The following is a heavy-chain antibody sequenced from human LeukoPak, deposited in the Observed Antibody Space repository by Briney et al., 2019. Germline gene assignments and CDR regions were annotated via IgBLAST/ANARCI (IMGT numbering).Heavy chain of an antibody. CDR1: GYTFTRYG. CDR3: ARESTYYYDSSGYYYPRNYFDY. J-gene: IGHJ4*02. V-gene: IGHV1-18*01. Sequence: ASVKVSCKASGYTFTRYGISWVRQAPGQGLEWMGWISAYKGNTDYAQNLQGRVTMTTDTSTSTAYMELRSLRSDDTAVYFCARESTYYYDSSGYYYPRNYFDYWGQGTLVTVSS. D-gene: IGHD3-22*01. CDR2: ISAYKGNT.